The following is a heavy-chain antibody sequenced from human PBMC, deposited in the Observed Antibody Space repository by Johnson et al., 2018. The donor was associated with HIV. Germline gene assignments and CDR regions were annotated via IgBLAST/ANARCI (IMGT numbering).Heavy chain of an antibody. CDR3: ALILTERDAFDI. Sequence: QVQVVESGGGVVQPGGSLRLSCAASGFTFSSYGMHWVRQAPGKGLEWVAFIRYDGSNKYYADSVKGRFTISRDNSKNTLYLQMNSLRAEDTAVYYCALILTERDAFDIWGQGTMVTVSS. CDR1: GFTFSSYG. V-gene: IGHV3-30*02. D-gene: IGHD3-9*01. J-gene: IGHJ3*02. CDR2: IRYDGSNK.